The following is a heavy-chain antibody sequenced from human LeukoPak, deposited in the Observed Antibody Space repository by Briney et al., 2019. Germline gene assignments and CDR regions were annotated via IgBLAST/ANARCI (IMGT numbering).Heavy chain of an antibody. CDR3: AKAGRDCSGASCYNYGMDV. D-gene: IGHD2-15*01. J-gene: IGHJ6*02. CDR1: GFTFSTCG. Sequence: TGGSLRLSCAVSGFTFSTCGMHWVRQAPGKGLEWVAVISSDGNDKYYAVSVKGRFTISRDNSKNTLYLQMNSLRAEDTAVYYCAKAGRDCSGASCYNYGMDVWGQGTLVTVSS. CDR2: ISSDGNDK. V-gene: IGHV3-30*18.